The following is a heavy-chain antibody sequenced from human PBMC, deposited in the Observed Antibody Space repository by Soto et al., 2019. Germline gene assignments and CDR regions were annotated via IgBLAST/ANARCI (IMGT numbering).Heavy chain of an antibody. V-gene: IGHV4-30-2*01. CDR2: IYHSGST. J-gene: IGHJ4*02. CDR1: GGSISSGGYS. CDR3: AAGGGLPRYY. D-gene: IGHD5-12*01. Sequence: QLQLQESGSGLVKPSQTLSLTCAVSGGSISSGGYSWSWIRQPPGKGLEWIGYIYHSGSTYYNPSLKSRVTISGDRSKTQVSLKLSSVTAADTAVYYCAAGGGLPRYYWGQGTLVTVSS.